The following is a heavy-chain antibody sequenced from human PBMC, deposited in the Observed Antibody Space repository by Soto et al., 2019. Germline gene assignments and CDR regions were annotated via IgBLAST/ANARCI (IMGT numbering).Heavy chain of an antibody. V-gene: IGHV4-39*01. CDR2: TYYNGNA. J-gene: IGHJ4*02. CDR3: ARHFVAVVIKGWGY. CDR1: GGSIDRSNYY. Sequence: QLQLQESGPGLVKPSETLSLTCNVSGGSIDRSNYYWDWLRQPPGKGLEWIGTTYYNGNAYYNPSPKSRFSMSVDTSKNQFTLKLVSVTAADTAVYYCARHFVAVVIKGWGYLGQGTLVTVSS. D-gene: IGHD2-21*01.